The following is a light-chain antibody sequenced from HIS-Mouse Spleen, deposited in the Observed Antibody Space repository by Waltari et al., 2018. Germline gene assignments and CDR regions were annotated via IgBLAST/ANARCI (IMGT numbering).Light chain of an antibody. CDR3: CSYAGSSTGV. Sequence: QSALTQPASVSGSPGQSITISCTGTSSDVGSYNLVSWYQQHPGKAPKLIIYEGSKPPSGVYNRCSGSKSGNTASLTISGLQAEDEADYYCCSYAGSSTGVFGGGTKLTVL. J-gene: IGLJ3*02. V-gene: IGLV2-23*01. CDR2: EGS. CDR1: SSDVGSYNL.